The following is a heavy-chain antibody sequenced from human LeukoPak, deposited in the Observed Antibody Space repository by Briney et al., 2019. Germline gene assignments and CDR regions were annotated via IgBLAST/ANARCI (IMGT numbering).Heavy chain of an antibody. Sequence: GASVKVSCKASGYTFTTYEINWVRQAPGQGLEWMGWMNPDTGYTVYARKLQGRVTMTRDTSIGTAYMELRSLKFEDTAIYYCARGQGWLAPCEFWGQGSLVSVSP. CDR3: ARGQGWLAPCEF. D-gene: IGHD6-19*01. V-gene: IGHV1-8*01. CDR2: MNPDTGYT. J-gene: IGHJ4*02. CDR1: GYTFTTYE.